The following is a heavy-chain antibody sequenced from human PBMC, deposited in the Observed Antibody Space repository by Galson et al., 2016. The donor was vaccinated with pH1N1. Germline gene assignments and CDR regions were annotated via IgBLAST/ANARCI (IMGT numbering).Heavy chain of an antibody. CDR3: AYRGYCSGGSCYAFDS. Sequence: SVKVSCKASGDTFSSYYMHWVRQAPGQGLEWMGIINPSGGSTRYAEKFQGRVTMTRDTSTSTVCMELSSLRSDDTAVYYCAYRGYCSGGSCYAFDSWGQGTMVTVSS. J-gene: IGHJ3*02. CDR2: INPSGGST. V-gene: IGHV1-46*01. D-gene: IGHD2-15*01. CDR1: GDTFSSYY.